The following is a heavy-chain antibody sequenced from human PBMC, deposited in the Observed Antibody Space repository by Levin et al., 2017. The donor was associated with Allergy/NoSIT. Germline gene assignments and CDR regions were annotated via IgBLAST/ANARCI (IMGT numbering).Heavy chain of an antibody. CDR3: AKESGIAVAAGYFDY. V-gene: IGHV3-30*18. Sequence: GESLKISCAASGFTFSSYGMHWVRQAPGKGLEWVAVISYDGSNKYYADSVKGRFTISRDNSKNTLYLQMNSLRAEDTAVYYCAKESGIAVAAGYFDYWGQGTLVTVSS. J-gene: IGHJ4*02. D-gene: IGHD6-19*01. CDR2: ISYDGSNK. CDR1: GFTFSSYG.